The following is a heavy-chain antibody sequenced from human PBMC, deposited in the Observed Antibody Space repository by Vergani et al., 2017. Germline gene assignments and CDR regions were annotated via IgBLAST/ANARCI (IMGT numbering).Heavy chain of an antibody. D-gene: IGHD5-24*01. CDR2: ISSSGSTI. V-gene: IGHV3-48*03. Sequence: EVQLVESGGGLVQPGRSLRLSCTASGFTFGDHAMSWVRQAPGKGLEWVSYISSSGSTIYYAASVKGRFTISRDNAKNSLYLQMNSLRAEDTAVYYCARDLRRDGGWFDPWGQGSLVTVSS. CDR3: ARDLRRDGGWFDP. J-gene: IGHJ5*02. CDR1: GFTFGDHA.